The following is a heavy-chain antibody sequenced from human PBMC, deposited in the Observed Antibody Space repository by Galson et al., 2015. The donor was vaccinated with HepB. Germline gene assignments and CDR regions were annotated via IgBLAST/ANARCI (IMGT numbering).Heavy chain of an antibody. CDR1: GGTFSSYA. V-gene: IGHV1-69*13. CDR2: IIPIFGTA. D-gene: IGHD6-19*01. J-gene: IGHJ6*02. CDR3: ARDPERIAVAGFYYYGMDV. Sequence: SVKVSCKASGGTFSSYAISWVRQAPGQGLEWMGGIIPIFGTANYAQKFQGRVTVTADESTSTAYMELSSLRSEDTAVYYCARDPERIAVAGFYYYGMDVWGQGTTVTVSS.